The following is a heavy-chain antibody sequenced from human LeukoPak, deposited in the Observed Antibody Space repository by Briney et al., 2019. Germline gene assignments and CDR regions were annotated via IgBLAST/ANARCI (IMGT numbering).Heavy chain of an antibody. D-gene: IGHD6-13*01. CDR3: AKIRVGYSSSWYLGWFDP. CDR2: INPNSGGT. V-gene: IGHV1-2*02. Sequence: ASVKVSCKASGYTFTGYYMHWVRQAPGQGLEWMGWINPNSGGTNYAQKFQGRVTMTRDTSISTAYMELSRLRSDDTAVYYCAKIRVGYSSSWYLGWFDPWGQGTLVTVSS. CDR1: GYTFTGYY. J-gene: IGHJ5*02.